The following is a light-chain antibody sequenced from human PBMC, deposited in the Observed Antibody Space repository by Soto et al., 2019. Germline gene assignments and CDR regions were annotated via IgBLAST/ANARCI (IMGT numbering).Light chain of an antibody. CDR1: QSFSGSY. CDR3: QQYASSPGT. V-gene: IGKV3-20*01. CDR2: GAS. J-gene: IGKJ1*01. Sequence: EIVLTQSPGTLSWSPGERATLSCRASQSFSGSYLAWYQQKPGQAPRLLIYGASNRATGIPDRFSGSGSGTDFTLTISRLEPEDFAVYYCQQYASSPGTFGQGTKVEIK.